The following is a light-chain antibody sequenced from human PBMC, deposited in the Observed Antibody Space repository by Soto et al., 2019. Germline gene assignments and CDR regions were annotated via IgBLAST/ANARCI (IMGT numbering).Light chain of an antibody. CDR1: QTIDSTY. J-gene: IGKJ1*01. V-gene: IGKV3-20*01. CDR3: HLYGSSPQT. Sequence: IVLTQSPSTLSWSPGERATLSCRASQTIDSTYLAWYQQNPGQAPRLLIYGASSRATGIPDRFSGSGSGTDFTLTISRLEPEDFAVYYSHLYGSSPQTFGQGTKV. CDR2: GAS.